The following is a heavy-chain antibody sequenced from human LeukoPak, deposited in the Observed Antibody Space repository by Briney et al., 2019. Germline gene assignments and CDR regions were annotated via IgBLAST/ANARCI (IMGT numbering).Heavy chain of an antibody. V-gene: IGHV1-2*02. J-gene: IGHJ3*01. Sequence: ASLTVSCEGSGYMFDVFYMHWVRQGPRQGLEWMGWIDPNYGETVYAQEFQGRVTMTRDTSIATAYMELTSLTFDDSAVYYCVTSGALPSNTLRVWGQGTKVTVSS. CDR1: GYMFDVFY. CDR2: IDPNYGET. D-gene: IGHD1-26*01. CDR3: VTSGALPSNTLRV.